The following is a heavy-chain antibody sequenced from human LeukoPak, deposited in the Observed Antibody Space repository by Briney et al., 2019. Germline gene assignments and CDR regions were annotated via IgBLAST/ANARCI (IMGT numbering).Heavy chain of an antibody. CDR2: IHYSGSS. Sequence: SETLSLTCSVSGDSISSFYWNWIRQSPGRGLEWIGNIHYSGSSIYNPSLKSRVTISVDTSKNQFSLKLSSVTAADTAVYYCARQNPRWNDGFDYWGQGTLVTVSS. J-gene: IGHJ4*02. V-gene: IGHV4-59*01. D-gene: IGHD1-1*01. CDR3: ARQNPRWNDGFDY. CDR1: GDSISSFY.